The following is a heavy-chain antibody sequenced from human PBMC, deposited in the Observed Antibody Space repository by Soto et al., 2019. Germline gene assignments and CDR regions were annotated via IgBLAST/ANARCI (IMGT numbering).Heavy chain of an antibody. Sequence: EVQLVESGGGLVQPGGSLRLSCAASGFTFSSYDMHWVRQATGKGLEWVSAIGTAGDTYYPGSVKGRFTISREDAKNSLYLQINSLRAGDTAVYYCARGELGIVRSHWYFDLWDRGTLVTVSS. CDR2: IGTAGDT. D-gene: IGHD7-27*01. V-gene: IGHV3-13*04. CDR3: ARGELGIVRSHWYFDL. CDR1: GFTFSSYD. J-gene: IGHJ2*01.